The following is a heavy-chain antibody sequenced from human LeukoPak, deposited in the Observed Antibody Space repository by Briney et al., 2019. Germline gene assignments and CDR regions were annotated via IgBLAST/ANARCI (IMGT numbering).Heavy chain of an antibody. CDR2: IKEDGSEK. J-gene: IGHJ4*02. CDR3: ARDSFETDIDY. D-gene: IGHD1-14*01. CDR1: GFLFSRYW. V-gene: IGHV3-7*01. Sequence: GGSLRLSCAAFGFLFSRYWMSWVRQAPGKGLEWVANIKEDGSEKYYVESMKGRFTISRDNVKNSLYLQINSLRAEDTAVYYCARDSFETDIDYWGQGTLVTVSS.